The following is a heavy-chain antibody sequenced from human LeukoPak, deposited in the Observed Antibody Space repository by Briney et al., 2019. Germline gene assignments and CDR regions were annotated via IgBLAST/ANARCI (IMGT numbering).Heavy chain of an antibody. CDR2: INPNSGAT. CDR1: GYSFIANY. D-gene: IGHD3-22*01. Sequence: ASVKVSCKASGYSFIANYIHWVRQAPGQGLEWMGWINPNSGATNYAQKFQDRVIMTRDTPISTAYVDLSRLTSDDTAVYYCARGRDYYDNSGVDSWGQGTLVTVSS. CDR3: ARGRDYYDNSGVDS. V-gene: IGHV1-2*02. J-gene: IGHJ4*02.